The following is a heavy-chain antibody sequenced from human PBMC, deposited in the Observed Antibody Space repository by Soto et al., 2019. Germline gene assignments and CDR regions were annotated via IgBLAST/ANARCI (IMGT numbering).Heavy chain of an antibody. J-gene: IGHJ4*02. CDR1: GGSINNHY. CDR2: IYYSGST. Sequence: PSETLSLTCTVSGGSINNHYWSWIRQPPGKGLEWIGYIYYSGSTYYNPSLKSRVTISVDTSKNQFSLKLSSVTAADTAVYYCARDSRSDVSGYDRYFDYWGQGILVTVSS. D-gene: IGHD5-12*01. CDR3: ARDSRSDVSGYDRYFDY. V-gene: IGHV4-59*06.